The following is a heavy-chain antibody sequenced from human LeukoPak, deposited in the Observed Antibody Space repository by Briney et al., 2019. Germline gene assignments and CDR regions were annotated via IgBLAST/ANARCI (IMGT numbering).Heavy chain of an antibody. D-gene: IGHD2-2*01. CDR1: GGSFSGYY. CDR2: INHSGST. J-gene: IGHJ2*01. CDR3: ARGPVVVVPAAHWCFDL. V-gene: IGHV4-34*01. Sequence: SETLSLTCAVYGGSFSGYYWSWIRQPPGKGLEWIGEINHSGSTNYNPSLKSRVTISVDTSKNQFSLKLSSVTAADTAVYYCARGPVVVVPAAHWCFDLWGRGTLVTVSS.